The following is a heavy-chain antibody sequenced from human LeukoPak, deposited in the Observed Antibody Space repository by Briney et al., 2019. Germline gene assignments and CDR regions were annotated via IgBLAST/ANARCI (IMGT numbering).Heavy chain of an antibody. CDR1: GYIFTSYA. J-gene: IGHJ4*02. CDR3: ARVSQYYDYVWGSHYFDY. Sequence: ASVKVSCKASGYIFTSYAMNWVRQAPGQGLEWMGWINTNTGNPTYAQGFTGRFVLSLDTSVSTAYLQISSLKAEDTAVYYCARVSQYYDYVWGSHYFDYWGRGPLVPVSS. V-gene: IGHV7-4-1*02. D-gene: IGHD3-16*01. CDR2: INTNTGNP.